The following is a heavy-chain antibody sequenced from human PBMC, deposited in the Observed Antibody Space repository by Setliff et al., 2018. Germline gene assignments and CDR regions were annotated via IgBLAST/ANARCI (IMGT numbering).Heavy chain of an antibody. D-gene: IGHD3-3*01. CDR2: IYYSGST. Sequence: ETLSLTCTVSGGSISSSSYYWGWIRQPPGKGLEWIGSIYYSGSTYYNPSLKSRVTITVDTSKNQFSLKLSSVTAADTAVYYCARERMYYNFWSGYSDYWGQGTLVTVSS. CDR3: ARERMYYNFWSGYSDY. V-gene: IGHV4-39*07. CDR1: GGSISSSSYY. J-gene: IGHJ4*02.